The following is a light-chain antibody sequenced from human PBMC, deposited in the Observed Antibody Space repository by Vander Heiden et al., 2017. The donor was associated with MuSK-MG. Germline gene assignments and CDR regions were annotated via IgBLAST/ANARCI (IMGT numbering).Light chain of an antibody. V-gene: IGLV1-40*01. CDR2: GNS. J-gene: IGLJ2*01. CDR3: QSYDSSLSGPVV. Sequence: QSVLTQPPSVSGAPGQRVTISCTGSSSNIGAGYDVHWYQQLPGTAPNLLIYGNSNRPAGVPDRCSGSKSGTSASLAITGLQAEEEADYYCQSYDSSLSGPVVFGGGTKLTVL. CDR1: SSNIGAGYD.